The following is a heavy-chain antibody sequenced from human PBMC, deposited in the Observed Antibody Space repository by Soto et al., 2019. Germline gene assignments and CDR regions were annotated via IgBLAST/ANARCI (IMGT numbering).Heavy chain of an antibody. D-gene: IGHD6-13*01. CDR2: INPNSGGT. V-gene: IGHV1-2*04. CDR3: ARAAAGTFGSAFDI. Sequence: ASVKVSCKASGYTFTGYYMHWVRQAPGQGLEWMGWINPNSGGTNYAQKFQGWVTTTRDTFISTAYMELSRLRSDVTAVYYCARAAAGTFGSAFDIWGQGTMVTVSS. J-gene: IGHJ3*02. CDR1: GYTFTGYY.